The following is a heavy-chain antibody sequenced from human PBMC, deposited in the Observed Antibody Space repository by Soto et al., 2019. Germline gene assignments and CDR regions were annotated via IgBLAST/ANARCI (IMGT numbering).Heavy chain of an antibody. D-gene: IGHD6-6*01. Sequence: SETLSLTCSVSSDSMNSGGYYWSWIRQHPGKGLEWIGYIYSNGDTYYNPSLKSRVTISVDTSKNQFSLNLTSVTAADTAVYYCARRGGSSPGYYYYAMDVWGQGTTVTVSS. J-gene: IGHJ6*02. V-gene: IGHV4-31*03. CDR3: ARRGGSSPGYYYYAMDV. CDR1: SDSMNSGGYY. CDR2: IYSNGDT.